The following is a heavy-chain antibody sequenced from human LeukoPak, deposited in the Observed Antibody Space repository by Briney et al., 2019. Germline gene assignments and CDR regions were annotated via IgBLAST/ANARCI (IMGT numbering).Heavy chain of an antibody. D-gene: IGHD5-12*01. Sequence: SETLSLTCTVSGGSISSYYWSWIRQPPGKGLEWIGYIYYSGSNNYNPSLKSRVTISVDTSKNQFSLKLSSVTAADTAVYYCARRLRGYSGYDYYYYMDVWGKGTTVTVSS. CDR2: IYYSGSN. CDR3: ARRLRGYSGYDYYYYMDV. J-gene: IGHJ6*03. V-gene: IGHV4-59*01. CDR1: GGSISSYY.